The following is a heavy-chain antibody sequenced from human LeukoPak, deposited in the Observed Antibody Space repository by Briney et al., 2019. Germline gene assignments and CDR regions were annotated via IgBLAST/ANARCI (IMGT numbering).Heavy chain of an antibody. CDR3: AKWGDYDVLTGYYVSDF. D-gene: IGHD3-9*01. CDR1: GFIFSNYA. V-gene: IGHV3-23*01. Sequence: GGSLRLSCAASGFIFSNYAMYWVRQAPGKGLEWVSAISGRSDNTYYADSVNGRFTLSRDSSKNTLYLQMKSMRADDTAVYYCAKWGDYDVLTGYYVSDFWGQGTLVTVSS. J-gene: IGHJ4*02. CDR2: ISGRSDNT.